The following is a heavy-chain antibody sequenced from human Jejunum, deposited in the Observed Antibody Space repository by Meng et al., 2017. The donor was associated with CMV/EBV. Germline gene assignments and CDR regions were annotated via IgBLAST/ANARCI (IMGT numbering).Heavy chain of an antibody. CDR2: MYSGGTT. D-gene: IGHD5-18*01. Sequence: EVQLVESGGGLIQPGGSLRRSCASSGFTVRNNYMSWVRQAPGKGLEWVSVMYSGGTTYYADSVKGRFTISRDNSKNTLYLQMNSLRAEDTAVYYCARDNLPGYGYSYDDYWGQGTLVTVSS. J-gene: IGHJ4*02. CDR1: GFTVRNNY. CDR3: ARDNLPGYGYSYDDY. V-gene: IGHV3-53*01.